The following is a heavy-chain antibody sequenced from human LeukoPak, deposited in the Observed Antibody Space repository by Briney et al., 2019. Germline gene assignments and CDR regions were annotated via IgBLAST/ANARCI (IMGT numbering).Heavy chain of an antibody. Sequence: ASVKVSCKASGYTFTSYGISWVRQAPGQGLEWMGWISAYNGNTNYAQKLQGRVTMTTDTSTSTAYMEMRSLRSDDTAVYYCARGITMVRGAYTGFDYWGQGTLVTVSS. D-gene: IGHD3-10*01. CDR2: ISAYNGNT. CDR1: GYTFTSYG. V-gene: IGHV1-18*01. J-gene: IGHJ4*02. CDR3: ARGITMVRGAYTGFDY.